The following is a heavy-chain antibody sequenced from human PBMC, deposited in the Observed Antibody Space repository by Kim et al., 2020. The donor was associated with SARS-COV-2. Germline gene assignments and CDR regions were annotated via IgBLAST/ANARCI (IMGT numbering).Heavy chain of an antibody. CDR3: ARGTRRDIVLMVYDRNNWCDP. V-gene: IGHV4-59*13. CDR1: GGSISSYY. Sequence: SETLSLTCTVSGGSISSYYWSWIRQPPGKGLEWIGYIYYSGSTNYNPSLKSRVTISVDTSKNQFSLKLSSVTAADTAVYYCARGTRRDIVLMVYDRNNWCDPWGQGTRVTVSS. CDR2: IYYSGST. J-gene: IGHJ5*02. D-gene: IGHD2-8*01.